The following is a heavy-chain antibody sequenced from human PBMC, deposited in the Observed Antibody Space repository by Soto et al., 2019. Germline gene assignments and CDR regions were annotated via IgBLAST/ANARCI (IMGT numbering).Heavy chain of an antibody. CDR3: IRGGRYCSGGSCYSGAFDA. V-gene: IGHV3-9*01. CDR1: GFNFDDYA. CDR2: ISWNSGSI. D-gene: IGHD2-15*01. J-gene: IGHJ3*01. Sequence: VHLVESGGGLVQPGRSLRLSCAASGFNFDDYAMNWVRQFPGKGLEWVSGISWNSGSIGYADSVKGRFIISRDNGKNFVYLQLNSVRPEDTALYYCIRGGRYCSGGSCYSGAFDAWGQGTMVTVSS.